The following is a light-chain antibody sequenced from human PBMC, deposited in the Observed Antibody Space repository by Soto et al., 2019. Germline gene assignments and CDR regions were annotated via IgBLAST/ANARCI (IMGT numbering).Light chain of an antibody. Sequence: EIEMTQSPATLSVSAGERVTLSCRASETVSTNLAWYQQRPGQSPRLLIYDVSTGATGIPARFSGRMSGTEFTLTISSLQPEDFVMYYCQQYNSWPQTFGQGTKVDI. CDR2: DVS. J-gene: IGKJ1*01. CDR3: QQYNSWPQT. CDR1: ETVSTN. V-gene: IGKV3-15*01.